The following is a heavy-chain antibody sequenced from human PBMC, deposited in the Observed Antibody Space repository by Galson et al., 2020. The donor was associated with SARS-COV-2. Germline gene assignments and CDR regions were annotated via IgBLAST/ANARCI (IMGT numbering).Heavy chain of an antibody. J-gene: IGHJ5*02. CDR1: GYTSTTYG. V-gene: IGHV1-18*01. Sequence: GASVKVSCKASGYTSTTYGISWVRQAPGRGLEWMAWISVYDGNTNYAQKFQDRVTLIRDTSTSTVYMELRSLRSDDTAVYYCATDIGAGRFDPWGQGTLVTVSS. CDR2: ISVYDGNT. CDR3: ATDIGAGRFDP.